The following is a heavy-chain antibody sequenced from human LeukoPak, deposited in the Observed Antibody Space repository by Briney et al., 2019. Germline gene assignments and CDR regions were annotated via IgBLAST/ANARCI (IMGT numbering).Heavy chain of an antibody. CDR2: IYYSGST. J-gene: IGHJ5*02. Sequence: SETLSLTCTVSGGSISSSSYYWGWIRQPPGKGLEWIGTIYYSGSTYYNPSLKSRVTISVDTSKNQFSLKLSSVTAADTAVYYCARPFNIAARNWFDPWGQGTLVTVSS. V-gene: IGHV4-39*01. D-gene: IGHD6-6*01. CDR3: ARPFNIAARNWFDP. CDR1: GGSISSSSYY.